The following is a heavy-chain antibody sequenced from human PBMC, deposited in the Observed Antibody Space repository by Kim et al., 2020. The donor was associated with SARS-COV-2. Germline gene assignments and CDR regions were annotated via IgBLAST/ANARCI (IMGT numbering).Heavy chain of an antibody. D-gene: IGHD3-16*01. CDR2: IIPIFGTA. Sequence: SVKVSCKASGGTFSSYAISWVRQAPGQGLEWMGGIIPIFGTANYAQKFQGRVTITADESTSTAYMELSSLRSEDTAVYYCARDAMITTAMDVWGQGTTVTVSS. CDR1: GGTFSSYA. J-gene: IGHJ6*02. V-gene: IGHV1-69*13. CDR3: ARDAMITTAMDV.